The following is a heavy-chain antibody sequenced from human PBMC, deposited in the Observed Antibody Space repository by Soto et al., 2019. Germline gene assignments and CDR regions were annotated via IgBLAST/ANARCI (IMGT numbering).Heavy chain of an antibody. CDR1: GGSISGYY. V-gene: IGHV4-34*01. Sequence: QVQLQQWGAGLLKPSETVSLTCAVYGGSISGYYWSWIRQPPGKGLEWIGEINHSGTTHYNPSLEGRVTVSIDTSKKQFSLTLTSVTAADTAVYYCARDYSTSSSYFYYMDVWGKGTTGTVSS. CDR3: ARDYSTSSSYFYYMDV. J-gene: IGHJ6*03. D-gene: IGHD6-6*01. CDR2: INHSGTT.